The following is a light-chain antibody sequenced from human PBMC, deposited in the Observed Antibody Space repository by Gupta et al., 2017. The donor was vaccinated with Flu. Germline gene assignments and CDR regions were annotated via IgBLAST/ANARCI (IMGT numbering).Light chain of an antibody. CDR3: HHSYNSVK. Sequence: IQMTQSPSSLSASVGDTIAITCRTGQNISNFLNWYQQRPGKAPNLLIYRASSLQSGVPSRFSGSGSGTDFTLTSNSLQPEDFATYYCHHSYNSVKFGPRTKVQIK. CDR2: RAS. CDR1: QNISNF. V-gene: IGKV1-39*01. J-gene: IGKJ1*01.